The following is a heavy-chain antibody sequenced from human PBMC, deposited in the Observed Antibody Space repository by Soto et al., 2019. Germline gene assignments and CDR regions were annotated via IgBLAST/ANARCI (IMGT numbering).Heavy chain of an antibody. D-gene: IGHD2-15*01. CDR1: GFSEST. Sequence: HPVGSLRLSCSASGFSESTIDWVRQVPGKGLEAISAVSTSGRSTYYADSVKDRFTISRDNSKNILFLQMGSLRPEDTAIYYCVKQAHGLDGVAFDYWGQGTQVTVSS. V-gene: IGHV3-64D*06. CDR3: VKQAHGLDGVAFDY. CDR2: VSTSGRST. J-gene: IGHJ4*02.